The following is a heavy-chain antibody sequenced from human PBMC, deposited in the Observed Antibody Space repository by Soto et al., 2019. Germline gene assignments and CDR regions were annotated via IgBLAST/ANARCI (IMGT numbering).Heavy chain of an antibody. CDR2: IGGRGRTT. J-gene: IGHJ4*02. CDR1: AFTFNNYA. CDR3: AKSRYSDSSGDFYDY. D-gene: IGHD3-22*01. V-gene: IGHV3-23*01. Sequence: EVQLLESGGGLVQPGGPLSLSCAASAFTFNNYAMSWVRQAPGKGLEWVSGIGGRGRTTYYADSVQGRFTISRDNCTNALFLQMNSLRAEDTAVYYCAKSRYSDSSGDFYDYWGQGTLVTVSS.